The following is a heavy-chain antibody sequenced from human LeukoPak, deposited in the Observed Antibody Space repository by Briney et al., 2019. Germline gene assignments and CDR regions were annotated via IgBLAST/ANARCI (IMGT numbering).Heavy chain of an antibody. CDR3: ARDGNYYDSSGYGVDI. Sequence: PSETLSLTCTVSGGSISSYYWSWIRQPPGKGLEWIGYINYSGSANYNPSLKSRVTISVDTSKNQFSLKLSSVTAADTAVYYCARDGNYYDSSGYGVDIWGQGTMVTVSS. CDR1: GGSISSYY. D-gene: IGHD3-22*01. CDR2: INYSGSA. V-gene: IGHV4-59*01. J-gene: IGHJ3*02.